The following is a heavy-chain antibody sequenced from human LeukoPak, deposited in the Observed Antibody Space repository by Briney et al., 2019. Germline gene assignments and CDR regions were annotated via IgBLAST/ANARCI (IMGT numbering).Heavy chain of an antibody. CDR2: IYYSGST. D-gene: IGHD1-14*01. Sequence: PSETLSLTCTVSGGSISSYYWSWIRQPPGKGLEWIGYIYYSGSTNYNPSLKSRVTISVDTSKNQFSLKLSSVTAADTAVYYCARGDHEYYFDYWGQGTLVTVSS. V-gene: IGHV4-59*12. CDR3: ARGDHEYYFDY. CDR1: GGSISSYY. J-gene: IGHJ4*02.